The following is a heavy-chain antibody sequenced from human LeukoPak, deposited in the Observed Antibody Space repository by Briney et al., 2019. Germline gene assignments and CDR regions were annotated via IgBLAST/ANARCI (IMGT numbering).Heavy chain of an antibody. CDR2: INHSGST. CDR1: GGSFSGYY. Sequence: SETLSLTFAVYGGSFSGYYRSWIRQPPGKGPEWIGEINHSGSTNYNPSLKSRVTISVDTSKNQFSLKLSSVTAADTAVYYCARAGLNGDVDYWGQGTLVTVSS. V-gene: IGHV4-34*01. D-gene: IGHD4-17*01. CDR3: ARAGLNGDVDY. J-gene: IGHJ4*02.